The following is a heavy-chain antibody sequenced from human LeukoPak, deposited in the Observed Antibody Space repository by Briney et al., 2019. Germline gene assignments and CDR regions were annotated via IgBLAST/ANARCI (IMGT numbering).Heavy chain of an antibody. CDR3: AREQWLVGYYYGMDV. D-gene: IGHD6-19*01. J-gene: IGHJ6*02. Sequence: PGGSLRLSYAASGFTVSSNYMSWVRQAPGKGLEWVSVIYSGGSTYYADSVKGRFTISRDNSKNTLYLQMNSLRAEDTAVYYCAREQWLVGYYYGMDVWGQGTTVTVSS. CDR1: GFTVSSNY. CDR2: IYSGGST. V-gene: IGHV3-53*01.